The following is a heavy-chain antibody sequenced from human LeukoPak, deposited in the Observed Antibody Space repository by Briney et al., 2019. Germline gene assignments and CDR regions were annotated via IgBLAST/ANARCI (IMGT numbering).Heavy chain of an antibody. Sequence: ASVKVSCKASGYTFTGYYMHWVRQAPGQGLEWMGWISAYNGNTNYAQKLQGRVTMTTDTSTSTAYMELRSLRSDDTAVYYCASGIDMYSSSPDPDYWGQGTLVTVSS. CDR2: ISAYNGNT. CDR1: GYTFTGYY. CDR3: ASGIDMYSSSPDPDY. J-gene: IGHJ4*02. V-gene: IGHV1-18*04. D-gene: IGHD6-13*01.